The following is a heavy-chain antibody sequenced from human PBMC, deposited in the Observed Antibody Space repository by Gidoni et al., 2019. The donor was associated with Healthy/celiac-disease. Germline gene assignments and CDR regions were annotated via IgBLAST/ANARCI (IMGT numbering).Heavy chain of an antibody. CDR3: ARDILYCSSTSCYDMYYYGMDV. D-gene: IGHD2-2*01. Sequence: EVQLVESGGGLIQPGGSLRLSCAASGFTVSRNYMSWVRQAPGKGLEWVSVIYSGGSTYYADSVKGRFTISRDNSKNTLYLQMNSLRAEDTAVYYCARDILYCSSTSCYDMYYYGMDVWGQGTTVTVSS. J-gene: IGHJ6*02. CDR1: GFTVSRNY. V-gene: IGHV3-53*01. CDR2: IYSGGST.